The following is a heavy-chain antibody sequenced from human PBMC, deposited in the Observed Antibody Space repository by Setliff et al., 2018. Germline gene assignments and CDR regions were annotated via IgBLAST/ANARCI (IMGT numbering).Heavy chain of an antibody. CDR3: TRDLYDSSGRMRFDAFDI. D-gene: IGHD3-22*01. CDR1: GFTFSSDP. J-gene: IGHJ3*02. V-gene: IGHV3-49*04. CDR2: IRSKPYGGTT. Sequence: GGSLRLSCAASGFTFSSDPMNWVRQAPGKGLEWVGFIRSKPYGGTTEYAASVKGRFTISRDDSKSIAYLQMNSLKTEDTAVYYCTRDLYDSSGRMRFDAFDIWGQGTMVTVSS.